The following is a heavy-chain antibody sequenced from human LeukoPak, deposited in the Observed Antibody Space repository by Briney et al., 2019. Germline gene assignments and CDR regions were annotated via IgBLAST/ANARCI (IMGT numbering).Heavy chain of an antibody. CDR3: ARVIFGVVNDAFDX. J-gene: IGHJ3*02. Sequence: SETLSLTCTVSGGSISSYYWSWIRQPPGKGLEWIGYIHYSGSTNYSPSLKSRVTISVDTSKNQFSLKLSSVTAADTAVYYCARVIFGVVNDAFDXXXQGTMVTVSS. CDR1: GGSISSYY. CDR2: IHYSGST. D-gene: IGHD3-3*01. V-gene: IGHV4-59*08.